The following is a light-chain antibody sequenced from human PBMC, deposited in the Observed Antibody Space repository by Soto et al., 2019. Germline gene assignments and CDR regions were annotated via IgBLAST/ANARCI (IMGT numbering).Light chain of an antibody. CDR2: AAS. CDR3: QKYNSAPRT. V-gene: IGKV1-27*01. J-gene: IGKJ5*01. Sequence: IRMTTSASLLSAALESNVTIPCRSSQGISNYLAWYQQKPGKVPKLLIYAASTLQSGVPSRFSGSGSGTDFTLTISSLQPEDVATYYCQKYNSAPRTFGQGTRLEI. CDR1: QGISNY.